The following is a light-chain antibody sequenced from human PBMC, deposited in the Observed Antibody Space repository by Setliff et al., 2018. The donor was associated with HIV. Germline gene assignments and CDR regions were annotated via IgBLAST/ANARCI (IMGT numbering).Light chain of an antibody. CDR1: SSDVGRYNY. V-gene: IGLV2-11*01. CDR3: CSYAGTDTYI. Sequence: QSALTQPASVSGSPGQSITISCTGTSSDVGRYNYVSWYQQHPGKAPKVIIYDVSKRPSGVPDRFSGSKSGDTASLTISGLQSEDEADYYCCSYAGTDTYIFGTGTKVTVL. J-gene: IGLJ1*01. CDR2: DVS.